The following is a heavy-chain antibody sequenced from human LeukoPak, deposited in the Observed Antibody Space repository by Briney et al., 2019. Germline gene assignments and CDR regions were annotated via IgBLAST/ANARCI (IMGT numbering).Heavy chain of an antibody. CDR1: GYTFTSYY. CDR3: ARSPMLELHWFDP. J-gene: IGHJ5*02. Sequence: GASVKVSCKASGYTFTSYYMHWVRQAPGQGLEWMGWINAGNGNTKYSQEFQGRVTITRDTSASTAYMELSSLRSEDMAVYYCARSPMLELHWFDPWGQGTLVTVSS. CDR2: INAGNGNT. D-gene: IGHD1-7*01. V-gene: IGHV1-3*03.